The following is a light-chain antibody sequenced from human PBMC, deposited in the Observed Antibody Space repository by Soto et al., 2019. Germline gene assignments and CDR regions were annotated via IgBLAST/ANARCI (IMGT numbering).Light chain of an antibody. V-gene: IGKV3-20*01. J-gene: IGKJ1*01. CDR2: AAS. CDR1: QAVPGST. CDR3: QQRGPSPWR. Sequence: IDLTQSPGTLALSPGDRANLFCRASQAVPGSTVAWYQQKPGQVTRLLIYAASIRATVIPDRFSGSGSGTEFTLTISRLEPEDFAGYHCQQRGPSPWRCGQGTKVEVK.